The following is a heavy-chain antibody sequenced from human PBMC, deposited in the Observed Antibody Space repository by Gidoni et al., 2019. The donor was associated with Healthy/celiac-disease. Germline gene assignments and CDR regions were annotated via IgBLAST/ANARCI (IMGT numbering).Heavy chain of an antibody. CDR2: ISWNSGSI. CDR3: AKDAPVLGAFDT. D-gene: IGHD3-10*01. J-gene: IGHJ3*02. V-gene: IGHV3-9*01. Sequence: EVQLVESGGGLVQPGRSLRLSCAASGFTFDDYAMHWVRQAPGKGLEWVSGISWNSGSIGYADSVKGRFTISRDNAKNSLYLQMNSLRAEDTALYYCAKDAPVLGAFDTWGQGTMVTVSS. CDR1: GFTFDDYA.